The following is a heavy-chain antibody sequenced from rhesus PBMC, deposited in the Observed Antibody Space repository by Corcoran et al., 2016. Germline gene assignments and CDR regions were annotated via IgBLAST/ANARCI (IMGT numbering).Heavy chain of an antibody. D-gene: IGHD6-31*01. Sequence: EVQLVESGGGLVQPGGSLRLSCAASGFTFSSYDMSWVRQAPGKGLEWVSYISYTGKTIIYADAVKGRFTISRDNAKNSLSLQMSSRRAEDTAVYYCTRASIAAAGTFDYWGQGVLVTVSS. CDR2: ISYTGKTI. J-gene: IGHJ4*01. V-gene: IGHV3-136*01. CDR1: GFTFSSYD. CDR3: TRASIAAAGTFDY.